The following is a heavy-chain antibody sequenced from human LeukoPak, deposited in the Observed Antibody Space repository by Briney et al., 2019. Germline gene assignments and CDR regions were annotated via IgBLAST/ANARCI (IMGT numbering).Heavy chain of an antibody. Sequence: PSETLSLTCTVSGGSITSSNYYWGWIRQPPGKGLEWIGYIYYSGSTNYNPSLKSRVTISVDTSKNQFSLKLSSVTAADTAVYYCASWYYYDSSGHFQHWGQGTLVTVSS. J-gene: IGHJ1*01. CDR3: ASWYYYDSSGHFQH. D-gene: IGHD3-22*01. CDR1: GGSITSSNYY. V-gene: IGHV4-61*05. CDR2: IYYSGST.